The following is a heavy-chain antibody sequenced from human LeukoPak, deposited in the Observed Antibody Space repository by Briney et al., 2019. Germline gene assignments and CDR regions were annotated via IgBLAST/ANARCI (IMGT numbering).Heavy chain of an antibody. D-gene: IGHD2-2*01. Sequence: PSETLSLTCTVSGGSISSSSYYWGWIPQPPGKGLEWIGSIYYSGSTYYNPSLTSRVTISVDTSKNQFSLKLSSVTAADTDVYYCARRVVVPAANNWFDPGGQGTLVTVSS. CDR2: IYYSGST. CDR3: ARRVVVPAANNWFDP. CDR1: GGSISSSSYY. V-gene: IGHV4-39*01. J-gene: IGHJ5*02.